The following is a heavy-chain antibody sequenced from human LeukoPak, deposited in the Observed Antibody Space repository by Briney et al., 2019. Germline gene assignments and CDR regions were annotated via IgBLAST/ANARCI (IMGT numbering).Heavy chain of an antibody. J-gene: IGHJ3*02. V-gene: IGHV3-30-3*01. CDR2: ISYDGSNK. CDR3: AKDPLGIGPAFEI. CDR1: GFTFSSYA. Sequence: GGSLRLSCAASGFTFSSYAMHWVRQAPGKGLEWVAVISYDGSNKYYAGSVKGRFTISRDNSKSTLYLQMNSLRADDTAVYYCAKDPLGIGPAFEIWGQGTMVTVSS. D-gene: IGHD7-27*01.